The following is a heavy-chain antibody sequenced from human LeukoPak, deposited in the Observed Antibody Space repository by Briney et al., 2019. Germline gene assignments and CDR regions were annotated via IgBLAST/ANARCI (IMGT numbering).Heavy chain of an antibody. CDR2: IYYSGST. J-gene: IGHJ4*02. V-gene: IGHV4-59*01. CDR1: GGSISSYY. Sequence: PSETLSLTCTVSGGSISSYYWSWIRQPPGKGLEWIGYIYYSGSTNYNPSLKSRVTISVDTSKNQFSLKLSSVTAADTAVYYCARWGRDGYNYFYFDYWGQGTLVTVSS. CDR3: ARWGRDGYNYFYFDY. D-gene: IGHD5-24*01.